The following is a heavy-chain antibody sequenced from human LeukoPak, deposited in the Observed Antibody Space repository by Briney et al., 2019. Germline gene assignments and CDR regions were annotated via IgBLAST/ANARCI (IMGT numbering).Heavy chain of an antibody. CDR2: IKQDGSEK. J-gene: IGHJ4*02. Sequence: PGGSLRLSCAASGFSFSGFWMSWVRQAPGKGLEWVANIKQDGSEKYYVDSVKGRFTISRDNAKNSLYLQMNSLRAEDTAAYYCARRLGGYFDYWGQGTLVTVSS. CDR3: ARRLGGYFDY. CDR1: GFSFSGFW. D-gene: IGHD3-10*01. V-gene: IGHV3-7*01.